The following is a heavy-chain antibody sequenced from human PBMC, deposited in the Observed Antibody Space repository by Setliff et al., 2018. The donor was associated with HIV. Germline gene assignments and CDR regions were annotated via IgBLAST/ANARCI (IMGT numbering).Heavy chain of an antibody. J-gene: IGHJ6*03. Sequence: GASVKVSCKASGYTFTDYYMHWVQQAPGKGLEWMGRVDPEDGETIYAEKFQGRVTITADTSTRTAYMELRGLRSDDTAVYYCARQFLDWSNDYYSRYYMDVWGKGTTVTVSS. CDR2: VDPEDGET. CDR1: GYTFTDYY. CDR3: ARQFLDWSNDYYSRYYMDV. V-gene: IGHV1-69-2*01. D-gene: IGHD3-3*01.